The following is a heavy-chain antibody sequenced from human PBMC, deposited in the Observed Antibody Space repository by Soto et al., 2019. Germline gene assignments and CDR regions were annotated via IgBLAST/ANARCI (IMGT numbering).Heavy chain of an antibody. Sequence: SETLSLTCAVYGGSFSGYYWSWIRQPPGKGLEWIGEINHSGSTNYNPSLKSRVTISVDTSKNQFSLKLSSVTAADTAVYYCAVTYYYGSGSPDYWGQGTLVTAPQ. D-gene: IGHD3-10*01. CDR2: INHSGST. CDR1: GGSFSGYY. CDR3: AVTYYYGSGSPDY. V-gene: IGHV4-34*01. J-gene: IGHJ4*02.